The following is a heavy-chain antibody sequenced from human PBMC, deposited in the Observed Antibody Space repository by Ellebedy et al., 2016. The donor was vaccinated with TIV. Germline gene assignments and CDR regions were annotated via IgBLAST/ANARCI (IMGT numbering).Heavy chain of an antibody. V-gene: IGHV4-39*07. CDR1: GGSISSSSYY. J-gene: IGHJ6*02. D-gene: IGHD3-3*02. CDR3: ATDMLGVYGMDV. Sequence: SETLSLXXTVSGGSISSSSYYWGWIRQPPGKGLEWIGSIYYSGSTYYNPSLKSRVTISVDTSKNQFSLKLSSVTAADTAVYYCATDMLGVYGMDVWGQGTTVTVSS. CDR2: IYYSGST.